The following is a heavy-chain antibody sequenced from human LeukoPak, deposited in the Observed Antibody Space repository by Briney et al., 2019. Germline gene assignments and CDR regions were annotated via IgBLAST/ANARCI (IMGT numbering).Heavy chain of an antibody. CDR1: GGSVSSGSYY. D-gene: IGHD3-9*01. V-gene: IGHV4-61*01. CDR2: IYYGGST. CDR3: ARGDILTGYNLQF. Sequence: SETLSLTCTVSGGSVSSGSYYWSWIRQPPGKGLEWIGYIYYGGSTNYNSSLKSRVTISVDTSKNQFSLKLSSVTAADTAVYYCARGDILTGYNLQFWGQGTLVTVSS. J-gene: IGHJ4*02.